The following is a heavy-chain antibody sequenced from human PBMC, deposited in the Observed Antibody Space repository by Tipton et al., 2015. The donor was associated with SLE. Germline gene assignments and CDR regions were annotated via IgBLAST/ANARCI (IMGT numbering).Heavy chain of an antibody. CDR3: AKGGGTTTRALDS. V-gene: IGHV3-48*01. D-gene: IGHD1-7*01. CDR1: GFTFSSYS. Sequence: SLRLSCAVSGFTFSSYSMNWVRQAPGKGLEWVSYISAGGITTHYADSVKGRFTISRDNSKNTLYLQMNSLRIEETAVYYCAKGGGTTTRALDSWGQGTLVTVSS. J-gene: IGHJ4*02. CDR2: ISAGGITT.